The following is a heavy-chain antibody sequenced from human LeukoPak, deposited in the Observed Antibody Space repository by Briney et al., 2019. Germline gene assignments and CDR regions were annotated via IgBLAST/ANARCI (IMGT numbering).Heavy chain of an antibody. Sequence: SQTLSLTCTVSGYSISNGYYWSWIRQPPGKGLEWIGSLYHSGSTFYNPSLKSRVTISVDTSKNQFSLKLTSVTAADTAVYYCASPRDTVMVVAATAGYFDLWSRGTLVTVSS. J-gene: IGHJ2*01. V-gene: IGHV4-38-2*02. D-gene: IGHD2-15*01. CDR3: ASPRDTVMVVAATAGYFDL. CDR1: GYSISNGYY. CDR2: LYHSGST.